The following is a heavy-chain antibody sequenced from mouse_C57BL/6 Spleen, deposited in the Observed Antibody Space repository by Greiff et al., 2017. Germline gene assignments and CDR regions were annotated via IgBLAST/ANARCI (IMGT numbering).Heavy chain of an antibody. Sequence: QVQLKESGAELVRPGASVKLSCKASGYTFTDYYINWVKQRPGQGLEWIARIYPGSGNTYYNEKFKGKATLTAEKSSSTAYMQLSSLTSEDSAVYFCAREGGYVTTGAMDYWGQGTSVTVSS. V-gene: IGHV1-76*01. CDR3: AREGGYVTTGAMDY. D-gene: IGHD2-12*01. J-gene: IGHJ4*01. CDR1: GYTFTDYY. CDR2: IYPGSGNT.